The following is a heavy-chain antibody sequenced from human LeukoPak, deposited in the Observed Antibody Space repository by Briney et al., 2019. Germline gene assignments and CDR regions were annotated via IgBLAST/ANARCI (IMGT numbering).Heavy chain of an antibody. Sequence: ASVKVSCKASGYTFSYYYLHWVRQAPGQGLEWMGIINPSGGATNYAQKFQGRVTLTRETSTGTVYMELSSLISEDAAVYYWARRRNKVFEIWGQGTLVSVFS. J-gene: IGHJ3*02. CDR3: ARRRNKVFEI. V-gene: IGHV1-46*01. CDR1: GYTFSYYY. CDR2: INPSGGAT. D-gene: IGHD2/OR15-2a*01.